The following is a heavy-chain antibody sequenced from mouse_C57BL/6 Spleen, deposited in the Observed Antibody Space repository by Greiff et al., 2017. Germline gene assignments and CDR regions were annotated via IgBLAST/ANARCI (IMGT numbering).Heavy chain of an antibody. D-gene: IGHD1-1*01. CDR3: ARRDYGTSYFDV. CDR1: GFTFSDYG. CDR2: ISSGSSTI. Sequence: EVKLVESGGGLVKPGGSLKLSCAASGFTFSDYGMHWVRQAPEKGLEWVAYISSGSSTIYYADTVKGRFTISRDNAKNTLFLQMTSLRSEDTAMYYCARRDYGTSYFDVWGTGTTVTVSS. V-gene: IGHV5-17*01. J-gene: IGHJ1*03.